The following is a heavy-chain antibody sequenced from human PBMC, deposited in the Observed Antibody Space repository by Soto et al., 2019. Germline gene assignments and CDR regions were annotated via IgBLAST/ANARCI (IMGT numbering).Heavy chain of an antibody. CDR1: GGSINSDEYY. V-gene: IGHV4-30-4*01. CDR2: VNYTGST. Sequence: QVQLQESGPGLVKPSQTLSLTCSVSGGSINSDEYYWTWIRQPPGGGLEWIGHVNYTGSTSYSPSLNSRLTISVDTSKNQFSLRLNSVSAADTAVYYCARDRSNSPDLFDSWGQGTLVTVSS. D-gene: IGHD1-1*01. J-gene: IGHJ4*02. CDR3: ARDRSNSPDLFDS.